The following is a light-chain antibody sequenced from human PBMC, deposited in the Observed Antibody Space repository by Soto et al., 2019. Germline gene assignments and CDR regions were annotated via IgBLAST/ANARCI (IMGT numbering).Light chain of an antibody. J-gene: IGLJ3*02. Sequence: QLVLTQSSSASASLGSSVKLTCILSSGHSTYIIAWHQQQPGKAPRFLMTLDRFGNYNRGSGVPDRFSGSSSGADRHLTISNLQFEDEGDYYCETWYSNTHKVFGGGTQLTVL. CDR2: LDRFGNY. CDR3: ETWYSNTHKV. V-gene: IGLV4-60*02. CDR1: SGHSTYI.